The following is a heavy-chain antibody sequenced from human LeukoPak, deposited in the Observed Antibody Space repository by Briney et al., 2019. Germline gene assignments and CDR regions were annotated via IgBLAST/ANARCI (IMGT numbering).Heavy chain of an antibody. D-gene: IGHD5-18*01. Sequence: PGGSLRLSCAASGFTFSSYGMHWVRQAPGKGLEWVEIIRYDGSNKYYADSVKGRFTIYRDNSKNTLYLQMNSLRAEDTAVYYCARDPKEDTAMVKGYWGQGTLVTVSS. CDR3: ARDPKEDTAMVKGY. CDR1: GFTFSSYG. CDR2: IRYDGSNK. V-gene: IGHV3-30*02. J-gene: IGHJ4*02.